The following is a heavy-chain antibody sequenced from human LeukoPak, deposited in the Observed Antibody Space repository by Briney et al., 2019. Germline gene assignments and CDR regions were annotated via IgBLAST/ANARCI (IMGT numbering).Heavy chain of an antibody. V-gene: IGHV4-34*01. CDR3: ARWVATITYYCYYYYMDV. CDR1: GGSFSGYY. D-gene: IGHD5-24*01. J-gene: IGHJ6*03. CDR2: INHSGST. Sequence: PSETLSLTCAVYGGSFSGYYWSWIRQPPGKGLEWIGEINHSGSTNYNPSLKSRVTISVDTSKNQFSLKLSSVTAADTAVYYCARWVATITYYCYYYYMDVWGKGTTVTVSS.